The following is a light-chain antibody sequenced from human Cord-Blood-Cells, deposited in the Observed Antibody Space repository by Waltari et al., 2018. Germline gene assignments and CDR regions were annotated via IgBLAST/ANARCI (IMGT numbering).Light chain of an antibody. CDR1: QSISSW. CDR2: DAS. Sequence: DIQMTQSPSTLSASVGARVTITCRASQSISSWLAWYQQKPGKAPKLLIYDASSLESVVPSRFSGSGSGTEFTLTISSLQPDDFATYYCQQYNSYWTCGQGTKVEIK. CDR3: QQYNSYWT. J-gene: IGKJ1*01. V-gene: IGKV1-5*01.